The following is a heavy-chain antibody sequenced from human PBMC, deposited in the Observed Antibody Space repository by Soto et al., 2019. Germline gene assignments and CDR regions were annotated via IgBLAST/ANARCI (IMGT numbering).Heavy chain of an antibody. D-gene: IGHD3-22*01. CDR1: GGTFSSYA. CDR2: IIPIFGTA. J-gene: IGHJ5*02. V-gene: IGHV1-69*13. Sequence: SVKVSCKASGGTFSSYAISGVRQAPGQGLEWMGGIIPIFGTANYAQKFQGRVTITADESTSTAYMERSSLRSEDTAVYYWSTPYDSSGPPWHPWGQGTLVTVSS. CDR3: STPYDSSGPPWHP.